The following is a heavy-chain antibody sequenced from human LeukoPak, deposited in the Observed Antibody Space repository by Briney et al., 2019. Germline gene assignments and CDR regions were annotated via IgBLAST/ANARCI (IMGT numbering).Heavy chain of an antibody. CDR2: VYSTGST. Sequence: SETLSLTCTVSGGSISNYYWSWIRQPAGKGLEWIGRVYSTGSTDYNPSPKSRVTMSVDTSKNQFSLKLSSVTAADTAVYYCARSTAALVMIFDYWGQGTLVTVSS. J-gene: IGHJ4*02. V-gene: IGHV4-4*07. CDR1: GGSISNYY. CDR3: ARSTAALVMIFDY. D-gene: IGHD6-6*01.